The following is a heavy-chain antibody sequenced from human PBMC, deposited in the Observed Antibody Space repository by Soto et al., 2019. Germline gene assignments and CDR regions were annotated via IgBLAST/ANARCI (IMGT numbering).Heavy chain of an antibody. Sequence: EVKLLESGGGLVQPGGSLRLSCVDSGFTSSTSAINWVRQAPGKGLEWVSGTGGGGTYYADSVKGRFTISRDDARNTLYLQMNSLRVEDTAVYYCARPAIAVAGTRWFDPWGQGTLVTVSS. J-gene: IGHJ5*02. D-gene: IGHD6-19*01. CDR2: TGGGGT. V-gene: IGHV3-23*01. CDR1: GFTSSTSA. CDR3: ARPAIAVAGTRWFDP.